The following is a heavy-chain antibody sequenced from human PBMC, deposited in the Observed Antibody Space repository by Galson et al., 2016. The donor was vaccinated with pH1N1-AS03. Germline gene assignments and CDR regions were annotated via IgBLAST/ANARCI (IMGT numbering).Heavy chain of an antibody. D-gene: IGHD3-10*01. CDR3: ARDLGGGIIKEAY. Sequence: SVKVSCKASGYTFTSYGISWVRQAPGQGLEWMGWISGDNGNTNYAQKFQGRVTMTTDTSTSTAYMELRSLRSDDTAVFYCARDLGGGIIKEAYWGQGTLGTVSS. CDR2: ISGDNGNT. J-gene: IGHJ4*02. CDR1: GYTFTSYG. V-gene: IGHV1-18*04.